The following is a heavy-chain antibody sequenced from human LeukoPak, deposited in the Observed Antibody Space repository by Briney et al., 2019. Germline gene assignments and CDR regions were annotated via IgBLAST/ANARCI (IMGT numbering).Heavy chain of an antibody. CDR3: ARDRPLFSWDY. Sequence: QPGGSLRLSCAASGFTFSSYWMHWVRQAPGKGLVWVPRINSDGSSTSYADSVKGRFTISRNNAKNTLYLQMNSLRAEDTAVYYCARDRPLFSWDYWGQGTLVTVSS. CDR2: INSDGSST. V-gene: IGHV3-74*01. J-gene: IGHJ4*02. CDR1: GFTFSSYW. D-gene: IGHD2/OR15-2a*01.